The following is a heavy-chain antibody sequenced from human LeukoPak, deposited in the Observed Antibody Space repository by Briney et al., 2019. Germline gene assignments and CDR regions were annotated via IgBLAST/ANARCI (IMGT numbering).Heavy chain of an antibody. Sequence: GGSLRLSCAASGFTVSNNDMCWVRQAPGKGLEWVSVIYSGGNTNYADSVKGRFIISRDNLKNTLFLQMNSLRAEDTAVYYCARAFQYGSGSYPYSLWGQGTLVTVSS. CDR3: ARAFQYGSGSYPYSL. CDR2: IYSGGNT. J-gene: IGHJ4*02. V-gene: IGHV3-66*01. D-gene: IGHD3-10*01. CDR1: GFTVSNND.